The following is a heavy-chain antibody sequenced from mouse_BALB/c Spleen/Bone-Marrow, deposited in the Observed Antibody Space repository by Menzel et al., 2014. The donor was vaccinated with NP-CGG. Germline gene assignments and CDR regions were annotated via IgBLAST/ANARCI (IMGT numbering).Heavy chain of an antibody. CDR1: GFAFSSYD. D-gene: IGHD1-1*01. V-gene: IGHV5-12-1*01. J-gene: IGHJ2*01. Sequence: EVKLMESGGGLVTPGGSLKLSCAASGFAFSSYDMSWVRQTPEKRLEWVAYISSGGGSTYYPDTVKGRFTISRDNAKNTLYLQMSSLKSEDTAMYYCAREVLRDYFDYWGQGTTLTVSS. CDR2: ISSGGGST. CDR3: AREVLRDYFDY.